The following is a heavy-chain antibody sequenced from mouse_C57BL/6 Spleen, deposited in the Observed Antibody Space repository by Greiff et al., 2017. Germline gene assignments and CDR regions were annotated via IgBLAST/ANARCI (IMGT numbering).Heavy chain of an antibody. V-gene: IGHV5-9-1*02. CDR2: ISSGGDYI. Sequence: EVMLVESGEGLVKPGGSLKLPCAASGFTFSSYAMSWVRQTQETRLEWVAYISSGGDYIYYADTVKGRFTISRDNARNTLYLQMSSLKSEDTAMYYCTRDRHYGSSYDWYFDVWGTGTTVTVSS. CDR3: TRDRHYGSSYDWYFDV. CDR1: GFTFSSYA. J-gene: IGHJ1*03. D-gene: IGHD1-1*01.